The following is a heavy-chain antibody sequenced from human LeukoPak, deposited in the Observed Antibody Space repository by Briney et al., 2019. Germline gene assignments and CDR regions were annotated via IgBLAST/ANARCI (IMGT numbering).Heavy chain of an antibody. CDR2: INSDGRST. D-gene: IGHD5-18*01. Sequence: GGSLRLSCAASGFTFSTYWMHWVRQAPGKGLVWVSRINSDGRSTRYADSVKGRFTISRDNAKNTLYLQMNSLRAEDTAVYYCAKDPIQPFNWFDPWGQGTLVTVSS. J-gene: IGHJ5*02. CDR1: GFTFSTYW. CDR3: AKDPIQPFNWFDP. V-gene: IGHV3-74*01.